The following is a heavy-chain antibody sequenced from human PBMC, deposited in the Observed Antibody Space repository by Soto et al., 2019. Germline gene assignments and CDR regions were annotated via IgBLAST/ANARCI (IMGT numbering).Heavy chain of an antibody. J-gene: IGHJ6*02. CDR3: ATNSTAATHYYYYGMDV. CDR2: ISAYNGNT. CDR1: GYTFTSYG. Sequence: ASVKVSCKASGYTFTSYGISWVRQAPGQGLEWMGWISAYNGNTNYAQKLQGRVTMTTDTSTSTAYMELRSLRSDDTAVYYCATNSTAATHYYYYGMDVWGQGTTVTVSS. D-gene: IGHD6-25*01. V-gene: IGHV1-18*01.